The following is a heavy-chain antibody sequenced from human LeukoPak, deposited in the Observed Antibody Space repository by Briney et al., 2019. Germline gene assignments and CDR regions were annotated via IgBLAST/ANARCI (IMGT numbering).Heavy chain of an antibody. CDR2: MNPNSGNT. J-gene: IGHJ4*02. V-gene: IGHV1-8*01. D-gene: IGHD1-14*01. Sequence: ASVKVSCKASGYTFTSYDINWVRQATGQGLEWMGWMNPNSGNTNYAQKFQGRVTMTRDTSISTAYMELSRLRSDDTAVYYCARDGRGPNIKDYWGQGTLVTVSS. CDR3: ARDGRGPNIKDY. CDR1: GYTFTSYD.